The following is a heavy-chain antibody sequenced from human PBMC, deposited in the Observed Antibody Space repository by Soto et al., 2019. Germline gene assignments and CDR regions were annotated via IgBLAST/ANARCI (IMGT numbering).Heavy chain of an antibody. CDR2: INPSGGGT. V-gene: IGHV1-46*01. CDR3: ARDSTLAY. Sequence: QVQLVQSGAEVKKPGASVKVSCKASGYTFTSFYMHWVRQAPGQGLEWMGIINPSGGGTAYTQKFQGRVTMTRDTSTSTVYMELSSLRSEDTAVYYCARDSTLAYWGQGTLVTVSS. J-gene: IGHJ4*02. CDR1: GYTFTSFY.